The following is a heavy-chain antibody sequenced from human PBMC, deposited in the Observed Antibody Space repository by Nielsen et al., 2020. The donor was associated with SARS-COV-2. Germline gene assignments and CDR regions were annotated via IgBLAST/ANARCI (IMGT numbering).Heavy chain of an antibody. CDR2: ISSSGTNK. CDR1: GFTFSTYE. D-gene: IGHD3-22*01. V-gene: IGHV3-48*03. Sequence: GGSLRLSCAASGFTFSTYEMNWVRQAPGKGLEWISYISSSGTNKYYADSVKGRFTISTDNAKNSLYLQMNSLRAEDTAVYYCARESGYSFDYWGQGTLVTVSS. J-gene: IGHJ4*02. CDR3: ARESGYSFDY.